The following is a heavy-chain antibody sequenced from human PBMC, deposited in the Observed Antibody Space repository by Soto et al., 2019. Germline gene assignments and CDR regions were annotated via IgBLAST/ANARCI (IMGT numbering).Heavy chain of an antibody. CDR1: GYSFTSYW. Sequence: LKISCKGSGYSFTSYWISWVRQMPGKGLEWMGRIDPSDSYTNYSPSFQGHVTISADKSISTAYLQWSSLKASDTAMYYCASSSSWPPGYYYYGMDVWGQGTTVTVSS. CDR2: IDPSDSYT. V-gene: IGHV5-10-1*01. D-gene: IGHD6-13*01. J-gene: IGHJ6*02. CDR3: ASSSSWPPGYYYYGMDV.